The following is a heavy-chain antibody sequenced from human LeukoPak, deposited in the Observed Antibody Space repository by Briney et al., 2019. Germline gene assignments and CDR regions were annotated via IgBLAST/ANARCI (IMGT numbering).Heavy chain of an antibody. V-gene: IGHV1-8*01. CDR2: VNPNSGHT. CDR1: GYTFTSYD. J-gene: IGHJ4*02. Sequence: ASVKVSCKPSGYTFTSYDINWVRQATGQGLEWMGWVNPNSGHTGYAQKFQGRVTMTRNTSISTAYMELSSLRSEDTAVYYCARGAPGSYCSGGSCPYFDYWGQGTLVSVSS. CDR3: ARGAPGSYCSGGSCPYFDY. D-gene: IGHD2-15*01.